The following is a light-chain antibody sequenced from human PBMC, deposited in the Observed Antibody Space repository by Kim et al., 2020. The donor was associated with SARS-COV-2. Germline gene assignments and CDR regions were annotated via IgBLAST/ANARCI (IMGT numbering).Light chain of an antibody. J-gene: IGKJ1*01. CDR2: RES. CDR1: HNIFRL. Sequence: SASVGDRVTLTCRASHNIFRLLAWFQQKPGKAPKLLIHRESILESGVPSRFSGSASGTEFTLTISSLQPDDSATYYCQQYNSHSTFGQGTKVDIK. V-gene: IGKV1-5*03. CDR3: QQYNSHST.